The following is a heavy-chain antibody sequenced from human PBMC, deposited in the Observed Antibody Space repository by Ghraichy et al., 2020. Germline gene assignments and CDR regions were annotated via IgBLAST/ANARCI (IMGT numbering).Heavy chain of an antibody. J-gene: IGHJ4*02. CDR1: GGSFSGYY. V-gene: IGHV4-34*01. CDR3: ARGIGWTYYYDSSGYYLDY. D-gene: IGHD3-22*01. CDR2: INHSGST. Sequence: SQTLSLTCAVYGGSFSGYYWSWIRQPPGKGLEWIGEINHSGSTNYNPSLKSRVTISVDTSKNQFSLKLSSVTAADTAVYYCARGIGWTYYYDSSGYYLDYWGQGTLVTVSS.